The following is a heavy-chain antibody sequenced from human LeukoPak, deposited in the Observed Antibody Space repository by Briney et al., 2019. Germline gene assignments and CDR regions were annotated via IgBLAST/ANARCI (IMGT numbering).Heavy chain of an antibody. CDR3: ARGEGGYSYEEYYYYYMDV. V-gene: IGHV4-59*01. CDR1: GGSISSYY. J-gene: IGHJ6*03. D-gene: IGHD5-18*01. CDR2: IYYSGST. Sequence: SETLSLTCTVSGGSISSYYWSWIRQPPGKGLEWIGYIYYSGSTNYNPSLKSRVTISVDTSKNQFSLKLSSVTAADTAVYYCARGEGGYSYEEYYYYYMDVWGKGTTVTISS.